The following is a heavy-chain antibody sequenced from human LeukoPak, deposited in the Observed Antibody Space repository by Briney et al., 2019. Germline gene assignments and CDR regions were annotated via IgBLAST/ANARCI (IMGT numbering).Heavy chain of an antibody. CDR3: AKYAKTVSVAGFES. J-gene: IGHJ4*02. Sequence: GGSLRLSCAGSGFTFSSYAMTWVRQAPGKGLERVSVIDSRGYGTHYAESVEGRFTISRDNSKNTLYVQMNSLRAEDTAVYYCAKYAKTVSVAGFESWGQGTLVTVSS. CDR1: GFTFSSYA. CDR2: IDSRGYGT. V-gene: IGHV3-23*01. D-gene: IGHD6-19*01.